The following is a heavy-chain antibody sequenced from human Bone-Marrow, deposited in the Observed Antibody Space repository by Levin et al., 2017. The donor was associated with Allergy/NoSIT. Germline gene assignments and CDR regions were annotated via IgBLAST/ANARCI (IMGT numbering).Heavy chain of an antibody. J-gene: IGHJ4*02. Sequence: GESLKISCAASGFTFDAYAMNWIRQRPGKGLEWVTLISDDANTQYYADSVKGRFTISRDNSDKTVHLQMNSLRPEDTAVYYCARDSSWGYFDSWGLGTLVIVSS. CDR3: ARDSSWGYFDS. D-gene: IGHD6-13*01. CDR2: ISDDANTQ. CDR1: GFTFDAYA. V-gene: IGHV3-30*04.